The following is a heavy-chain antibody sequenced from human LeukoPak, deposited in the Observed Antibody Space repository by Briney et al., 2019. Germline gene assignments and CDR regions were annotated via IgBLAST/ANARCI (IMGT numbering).Heavy chain of an antibody. CDR2: IYSAGST. CDR1: GFTVSSNY. V-gene: IGHV3-53*01. D-gene: IGHD6-13*01. J-gene: IGHJ4*02. CDR3: ARGTSSTWYQPVDY. Sequence: GGSLRLSCAASGFTVSSNYMSWVRQAPGKGLEWVSVIYSAGSTYYADSVKGRFTISRDNSKNTLHLQMNSLRADDTAVYYCARGTSSTWYQPVDYWGRGTLVTVSS.